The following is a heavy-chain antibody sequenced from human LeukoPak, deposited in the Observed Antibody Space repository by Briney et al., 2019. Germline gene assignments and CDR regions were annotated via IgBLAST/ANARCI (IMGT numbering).Heavy chain of an antibody. V-gene: IGHV4-59*01. Sequence: PSETLSLTCTVSGGSISSYYWSWIRQPPGKGLEWIGYIYYSGSTNYNPSLKSRVTISVDTSKNQFSLKLSSVTAADTAVYYCAREGNYYGSGSYGGFDYWGQGTLVTVSS. J-gene: IGHJ4*02. CDR2: IYYSGST. D-gene: IGHD3-10*01. CDR1: GGSISSYY. CDR3: AREGNYYGSGSYGGFDY.